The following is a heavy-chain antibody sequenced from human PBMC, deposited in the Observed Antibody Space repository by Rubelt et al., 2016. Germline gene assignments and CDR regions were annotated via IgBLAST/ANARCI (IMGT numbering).Heavy chain of an antibody. J-gene: IGHJ5*02. D-gene: IGHD3-10*01. CDR1: GFTFSNYW. Sequence: VQLVESGGGLVQPGGSLRLSCAASGFTFSNYWMSWVRQAPGKGLEWVANIKRDGSEKYYVDSVKGRFTISRDNAKNSLYLQMNSLSGEGTAVYYCARVKSGVRGEVGWFDPWGQGTLGTVSS. CDR2: IKRDGSEK. CDR3: ARVKSGVRGEVGWFDP. V-gene: IGHV3-7*01.